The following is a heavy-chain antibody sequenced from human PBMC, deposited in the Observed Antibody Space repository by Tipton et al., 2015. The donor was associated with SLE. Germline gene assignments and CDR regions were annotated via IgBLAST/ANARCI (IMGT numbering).Heavy chain of an antibody. J-gene: IGHJ3*02. V-gene: IGHV4-31*03. D-gene: IGHD3-16*01. CDR1: GGSISSGGYY. CDR3: GARGAFDI. Sequence: TLSLTCTVSGGSISSGGYYWSWIRQHPGKGLEWIGYIDYSGSTYYTPSLRSRVSISVDTSKNQFSLSLSSVTAADTAEYYCGARGAFDIWGQGTMVTVSS. CDR2: IDYSGST.